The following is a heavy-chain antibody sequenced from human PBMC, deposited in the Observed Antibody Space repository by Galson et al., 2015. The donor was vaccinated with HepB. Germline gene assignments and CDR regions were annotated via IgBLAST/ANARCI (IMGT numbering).Heavy chain of an antibody. Sequence: SVKVSCKASGYTSTSYYMHWVRQAPGQGLEWMGIINPSGGSTSYAQKFQGRVTMTRDTSTSTVYMELSSLRSEDTAVYYCAREPEGYCSGGSCFPLNAFDIWGQGTMVTVSS. CDR3: AREPEGYCSGGSCFPLNAFDI. V-gene: IGHV1-46*03. D-gene: IGHD2-15*01. CDR2: INPSGGST. CDR1: GYTSTSYY. J-gene: IGHJ3*02.